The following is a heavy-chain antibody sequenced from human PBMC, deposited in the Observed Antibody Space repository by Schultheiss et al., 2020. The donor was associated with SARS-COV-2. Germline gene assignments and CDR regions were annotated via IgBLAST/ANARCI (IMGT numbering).Heavy chain of an antibody. CDR3: ARDHWYSSGWPQDFQH. CDR2: IYYSGST. J-gene: IGHJ1*01. CDR1: GGSISSYY. V-gene: IGHV4-59*01. D-gene: IGHD6-19*01. Sequence: SETLSLTCTVSGGSISSYYWSWIRQPPGKGLEWIGYIYYSGSTNYNPSLKSRVTISVDTSKNQFSLKLTSVTAADTAVYYCARDHWYSSGWPQDFQHWGQGTLVTVSS.